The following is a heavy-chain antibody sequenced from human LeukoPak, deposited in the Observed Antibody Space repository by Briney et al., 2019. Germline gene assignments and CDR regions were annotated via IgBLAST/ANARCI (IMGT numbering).Heavy chain of an antibody. J-gene: IGHJ6*03. CDR3: ARGPSHDSSGYYYYYYMDV. D-gene: IGHD3-22*01. V-gene: IGHV1-8*03. CDR1: GYTFTSYD. CDR2: MNPNSGNT. Sequence: ASVKVSCKASGYTFTSYDINWVRQATGQGLEWMGWMNPNSGNTGYAQKFQGRVTITRNTSISTAYMELSSLRSEDTALYYCARGPSHDSSGYYYYYYMDVWGKGTTVTVSS.